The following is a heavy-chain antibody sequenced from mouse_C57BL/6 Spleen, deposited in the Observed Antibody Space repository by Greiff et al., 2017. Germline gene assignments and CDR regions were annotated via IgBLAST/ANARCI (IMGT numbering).Heavy chain of an antibody. Sequence: VQLQQSVAELVRPGASVKLSCTASGFTIKNTYMHWVKQRPEQGLEWIGRIDPANGNTKYAPKFQGKATITEDTSANTTYLQLSSLTSEDTAIYYGARSRDYAFDYWGQGTTLTVSS. D-gene: IGHD2-4*01. CDR2: IDPANGNT. V-gene: IGHV14-3*01. J-gene: IGHJ2*01. CDR3: ARSRDYAFDY. CDR1: GFTIKNTY.